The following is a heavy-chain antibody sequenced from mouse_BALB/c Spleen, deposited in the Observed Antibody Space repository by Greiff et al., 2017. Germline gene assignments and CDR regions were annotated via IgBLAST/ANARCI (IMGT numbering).Heavy chain of an antibody. CDR1: GYTFTSYW. CDR3: ALYDGYYGDY. V-gene: IGHV1S41*01. D-gene: IGHD2-3*01. CDR2: IAPGSGST. Sequence: DLVKPGASVKLSCKASGYTFTSYWINWIKQRPGPGLEWIGRIAPGSGSTYYNEMFKGKATLTVDTSSSTAYIQLSSLSSEDSAVYFCALYDGYYGDYWGQGTSVTVSS. J-gene: IGHJ4*01.